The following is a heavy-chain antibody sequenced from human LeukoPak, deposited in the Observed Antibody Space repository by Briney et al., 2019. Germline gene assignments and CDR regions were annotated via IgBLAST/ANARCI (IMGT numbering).Heavy chain of an antibody. CDR2: ISSSSSYI. CDR3: ARGGHSSSTNWFHP. J-gene: IGHJ5*02. CDR1: GFTFSSYS. Sequence: KPGGSLRLSCAASGFTFSSYSMNWVRQAPGKGLEWVSSISSSSSYIYYADSVKGRFTIPRDNAKNSLYLQMNSLRAEDTAVYYCARGGHSSSTNWFHPWGQGTLVTVSS. D-gene: IGHD6-6*01. V-gene: IGHV3-21*01.